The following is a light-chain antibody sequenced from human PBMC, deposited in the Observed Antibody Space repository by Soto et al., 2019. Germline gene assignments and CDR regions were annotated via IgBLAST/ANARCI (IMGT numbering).Light chain of an antibody. CDR3: AAWDDSLSGPYV. J-gene: IGLJ1*01. CDR2: DNN. Sequence: QSVLTQPPSVSAAPGQKVSISCSGSSSNIGNNYVSWYQQFPGTAPKLLIYDNNKRPSGIPDRFSGSKSGTSATLDITGLQTGDEADYYCAAWDDSLSGPYVFGTGTKVTVL. CDR1: SSNIGNNY. V-gene: IGLV1-51*01.